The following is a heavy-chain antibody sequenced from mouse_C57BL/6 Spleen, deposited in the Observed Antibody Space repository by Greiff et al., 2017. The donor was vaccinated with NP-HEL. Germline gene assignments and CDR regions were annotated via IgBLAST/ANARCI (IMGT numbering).Heavy chain of an antibody. J-gene: IGHJ3*01. CDR3: ARSRSNYVPWFAY. V-gene: IGHV1-50*01. CDR1: GYTFTSYW. Sequence: QVQLQQPGAELVKPGASVKLSCKASGYTFTSYWMQWVKQRPGQGLEWIGEIDPSDSYTNYNQKFKGKATLTVDTSSSTAYMQLSSLTSEDSAVYYCARSRSNYVPWFAYWGQGTLVTVSA. D-gene: IGHD2-5*01. CDR2: IDPSDSYT.